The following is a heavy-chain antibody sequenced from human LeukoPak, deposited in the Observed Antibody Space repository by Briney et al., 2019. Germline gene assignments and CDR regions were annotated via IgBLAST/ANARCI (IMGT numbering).Heavy chain of an antibody. Sequence: ASVKVSCKASGYTFTSYDINWVRQATGQGLEWMGWMNPNSGNTGYAQKFQGRVTMTRNTSISTAYMELSSLRSEDTAVYYCARGAVTYYDFWSGYSGHYYFDYWGQGTLVTVSS. CDR1: GYTFTSYD. J-gene: IGHJ4*02. CDR3: ARGAVTYYDFWSGYSGHYYFDY. CDR2: MNPNSGNT. V-gene: IGHV1-8*01. D-gene: IGHD3-3*01.